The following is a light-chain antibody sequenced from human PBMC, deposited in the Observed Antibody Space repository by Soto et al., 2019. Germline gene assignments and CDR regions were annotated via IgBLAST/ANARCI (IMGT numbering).Light chain of an antibody. CDR3: QQSYSTPGT. V-gene: IGKV1-39*01. CDR1: QSISSY. J-gene: IGKJ1*01. Sequence: DIQMPQSPSSLSASVGDRVTITCRASQSISSYLNWYQQKPGKAPKLLIYAASSLQSGVPSRFSGSGSGTDFTLTISSLQPEDFATYFGQQSYSTPGTFGQGTKVEIK. CDR2: AAS.